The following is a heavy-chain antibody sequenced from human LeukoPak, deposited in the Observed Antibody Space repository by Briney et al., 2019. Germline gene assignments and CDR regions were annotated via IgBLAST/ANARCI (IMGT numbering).Heavy chain of an antibody. Sequence: GASVKVSCKASGYTFTSYGISWVRQAPGQGLEWMGWVSAYNGNTNYAQKLQGRVTMTTDTSTSTAYMELRSLRSDDTAVYYCARDQVGILNYYYYGMDVWGQGTTVTVSS. CDR2: VSAYNGNT. J-gene: IGHJ6*02. D-gene: IGHD1-26*01. CDR1: GYTFTSYG. CDR3: ARDQVGILNYYYYGMDV. V-gene: IGHV1-18*01.